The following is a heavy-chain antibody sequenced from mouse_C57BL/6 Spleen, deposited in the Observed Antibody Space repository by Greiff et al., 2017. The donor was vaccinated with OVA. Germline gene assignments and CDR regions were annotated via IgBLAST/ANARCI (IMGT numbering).Heavy chain of an antibody. J-gene: IGHJ1*03. CDR2: INYDGSST. Sequence: EVMLVESEGGLVQPGSSIKLSCTASGFTFSDYYMAWVRQVPEKGLEWVANINYDGSSTYYLDSLKSRFIISRDNAKNILYLQMSSLKSEDTATYYCAREEIYDGYWYFDVWGTGTTVTVSS. CDR1: GFTFSDYY. CDR3: AREEIYDGYWYFDV. V-gene: IGHV5-16*01. D-gene: IGHD2-3*01.